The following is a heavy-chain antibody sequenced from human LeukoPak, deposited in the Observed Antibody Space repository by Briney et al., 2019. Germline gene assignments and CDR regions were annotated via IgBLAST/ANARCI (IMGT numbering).Heavy chain of an antibody. J-gene: IGHJ4*02. CDR2: INTDGSST. D-gene: IGHD3-10*01. CDR3: ARGEVLLWFG. CDR1: GFTFSRYA. Sequence: GGSLRLSCSASGFTFSRYAMHWVRQAPGKGLVWVSRINTDGSSTSYADSVKGRFTTSRDNAKNTLYLQMNSLRAEDTAVCYCARGEVLLWFGWGQGTLVTVSS. V-gene: IGHV3-74*01.